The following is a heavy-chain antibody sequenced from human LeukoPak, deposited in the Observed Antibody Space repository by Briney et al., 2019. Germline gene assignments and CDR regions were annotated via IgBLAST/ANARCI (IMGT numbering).Heavy chain of an antibody. D-gene: IGHD2-2*01. J-gene: IGHJ5*02. Sequence: QSGGSLRLSCAASGFTFSSHALHWVRQAPGKGLEWVAVISYDGSDKYYADSVKGRFTISRDNSKNTLYLQMNSLRAEDTAVYYCARVYCGRTTCDPWLDPWGQGTLVTVSS. V-gene: IGHV3-30-3*01. CDR2: ISYDGSDK. CDR1: GFTFSSHA. CDR3: ARVYCGRTTCDPWLDP.